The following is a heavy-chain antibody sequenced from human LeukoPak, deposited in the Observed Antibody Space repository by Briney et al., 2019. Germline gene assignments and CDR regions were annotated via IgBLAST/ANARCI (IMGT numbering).Heavy chain of an antibody. V-gene: IGHV1-2*02. D-gene: IGHD3-10*01. CDR2: INPNSGGT. CDR3: ARDLRVRATDAFDI. J-gene: IGHJ3*02. CDR1: GYTFTGYY. Sequence: ASVKVSCKAPGYTFTGYYMHWVRQAPGQGLEWMGWINPNSGGTNYAQKFQGRVTMTRDTSISTAYMELSRLRSDDTAVYYCARDLRVRATDAFDIWGQGTMVTVSS.